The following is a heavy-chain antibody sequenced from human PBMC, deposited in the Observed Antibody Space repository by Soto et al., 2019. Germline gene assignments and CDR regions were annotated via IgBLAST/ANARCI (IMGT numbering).Heavy chain of an antibody. J-gene: IGHJ4*02. CDR3: AKGRGGSGSLPPRVDF. D-gene: IGHD3-10*01. CDR2: ISGGGDTT. CDR1: GFTFNNYA. Sequence: EVQLLESGGGLVQPGGSLRLSCAASGFTFNNYAMTWVRQAPGKGLEWVSAISGGGDTTSYADSVKGRFTVSRDGSKNTLYLQMSSRGAEDTALYYCAKGRGGSGSLPPRVDFWGQGTLVTVSS. V-gene: IGHV3-23*01.